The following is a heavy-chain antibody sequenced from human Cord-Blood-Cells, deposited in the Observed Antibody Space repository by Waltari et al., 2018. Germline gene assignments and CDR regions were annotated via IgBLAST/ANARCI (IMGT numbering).Heavy chain of an antibody. CDR1: GGSFSGYY. J-gene: IGHJ6*02. CDR2: ISHRGST. V-gene: IGHV4-34*01. D-gene: IGHD2-2*01. Sequence: QVQLQQWGAGLLKPSETLSLTCAVYGGSFSGYYWSWIRQPPGKGLEWIGEISHRGSTNKNQAPNGRVTISVDTTKNQFSLKLSSVTAADTAVDYCARGSDIVVVPAAINYYYYGMDVWGQGTTVTVSS. CDR3: ARGSDIVVVPAAINYYYYGMDV.